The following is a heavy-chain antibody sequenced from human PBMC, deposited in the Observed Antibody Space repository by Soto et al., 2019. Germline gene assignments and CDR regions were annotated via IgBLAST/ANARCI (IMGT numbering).Heavy chain of an antibody. CDR2: IRSKAYGGTT. J-gene: IGHJ4*02. Sequence: PGGSLSLSCTASGFTFGDYAMSWFRQAPGKGLEWVGFIRSKAYGGTTEYAASVKGRFTISRDDSKSIAYLQMNSLKTEDTAVYYCTRDGLLGYCTNGVCYFDYWGQGTLVTVSS. D-gene: IGHD2-8*01. CDR3: TRDGLLGYCTNGVCYFDY. V-gene: IGHV3-49*03. CDR1: GFTFGDYA.